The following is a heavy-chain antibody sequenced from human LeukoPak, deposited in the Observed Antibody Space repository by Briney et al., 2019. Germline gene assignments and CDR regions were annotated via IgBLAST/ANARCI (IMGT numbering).Heavy chain of an antibody. V-gene: IGHV3-23*01. CDR2: ISGSGGST. CDR3: AKDQVISGSEASDI. J-gene: IGHJ3*02. CDR1: GFTFSSYA. Sequence: GGSLRLSCAASGFTFSSYAMSWVRQAPGKGLEWVSAISGSGGSTYYADSVKGRFTISRDNSWNTLYLQMSSLRAEDTAVYYCAKDQVISGSEASDIWGQGTTVTVSS. D-gene: IGHD2-21*01.